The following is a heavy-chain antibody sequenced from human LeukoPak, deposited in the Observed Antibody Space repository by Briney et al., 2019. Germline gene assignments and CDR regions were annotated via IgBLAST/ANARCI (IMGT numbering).Heavy chain of an antibody. V-gene: IGHV4-59*11. J-gene: IGHJ5*02. CDR1: GGSISSHY. D-gene: IGHD6-13*01. CDR3: ASTPIAAAGTFWFDP. Sequence: SETLSLTCTVSGGSISSHYWSWIRQPPGKGLEWIGYIYYSGSTNYNPSLKSRITISVDTSKNQFSLKLSSVTAADTAVYYCASTPIAAAGTFWFDPWGQGTLVTVSS. CDR2: IYYSGST.